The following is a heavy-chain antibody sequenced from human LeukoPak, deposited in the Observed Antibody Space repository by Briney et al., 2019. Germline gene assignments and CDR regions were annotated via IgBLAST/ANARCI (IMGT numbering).Heavy chain of an antibody. CDR2: IYYSGST. Sequence: SETLSLTCTVSGGSISSGGYYWSWIRQHPGKGLEWIGYIYYSGSTYYNPSLKSRVTISVDTAKKQFSLKLSSVPAADTAVYYCARGLYGGNFGYYFDYWGQGTLVTVPS. CDR3: ARGLYGGNFGYYFDY. CDR1: GGSISSGGYY. J-gene: IGHJ4*02. V-gene: IGHV4-31*03. D-gene: IGHD4-23*01.